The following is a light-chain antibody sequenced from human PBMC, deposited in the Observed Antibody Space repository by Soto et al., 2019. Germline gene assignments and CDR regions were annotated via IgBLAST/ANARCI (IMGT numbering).Light chain of an antibody. J-gene: IGKJ5*01. CDR2: AAS. CDR1: QGISSY. V-gene: IGKV1-9*01. Sequence: DIQLTQSPSFLSASVGDRVTITCRASQGISSYLAWYQQKPGKAPKLLIYAASTLQSGVPSRFSGSGSGTEFTLTISSLHPEDFATYSCQQLNSYPITFGQGTRLEIK. CDR3: QQLNSYPIT.